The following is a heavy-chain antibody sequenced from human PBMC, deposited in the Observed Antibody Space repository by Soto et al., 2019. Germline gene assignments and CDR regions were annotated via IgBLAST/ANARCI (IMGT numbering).Heavy chain of an antibody. J-gene: IGHJ6*02. V-gene: IGHV1-24*01. D-gene: IGHD3-22*01. CDR3: ATDSIGDTVSFDMDV. Sequence: ASVKISCKVSGYTLTELSMHWVRQAPGKGLEWMGGFDPEDGETIYAQKFQGRVTMTEDTSTDTAYMELSSLRSEDTAVYYCATDSIGDTVSFDMDVWGQGTTVTISS. CDR2: FDPEDGET. CDR1: GYTLTELS.